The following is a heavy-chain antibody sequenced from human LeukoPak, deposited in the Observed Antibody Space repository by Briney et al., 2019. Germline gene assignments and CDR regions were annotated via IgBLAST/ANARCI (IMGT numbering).Heavy chain of an antibody. D-gene: IGHD3-10*01. V-gene: IGHV3-9*01. CDR1: GFTFDDYA. Sequence: GGSLRLSCAASGFTFDDYAMHWVRQAPGKGLEWVSGISWNSGSIAYADSVKGRFIISRDNSKNTLYLQMNSLRAEDTAAYYCAKDAVRGSGRINWFDTWGQGTVVTVSS. J-gene: IGHJ5*02. CDR3: AKDAVRGSGRINWFDT. CDR2: ISWNSGSI.